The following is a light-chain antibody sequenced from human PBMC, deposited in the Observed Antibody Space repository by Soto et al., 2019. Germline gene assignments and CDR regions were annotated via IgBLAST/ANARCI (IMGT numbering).Light chain of an antibody. CDR1: SSDIGAYDY. V-gene: IGLV2-14*01. CDR3: FSFTTTRTQV. J-gene: IGLJ1*01. CDR2: EVN. Sequence: QSLLTQPASLSGSPGQSITISCTGTSSDIGAYDYVSWFQQHPGKAPKLMISEVNNRPSGVSNRFSGSKSGNTAYLTISGLQVEDEAEYFCFSFTTTRTQVFGTGTKVTVL.